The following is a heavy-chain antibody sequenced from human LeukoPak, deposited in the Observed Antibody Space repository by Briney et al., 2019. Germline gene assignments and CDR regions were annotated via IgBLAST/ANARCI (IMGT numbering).Heavy chain of an antibody. V-gene: IGHV3-48*03. D-gene: IGHD4-17*01. CDR1: GFTFSSFE. Sequence: PGGSLRLSCAASGFTFSSFELNWVRQAPGKGLEWVSYISSSGSTIYYADSVKGRFTISRDNAKNSLYLQMNSLRAEDTAVYYCARDDRYGDFHYFDHWGQGTLVTVSS. CDR2: ISSSGSTI. J-gene: IGHJ4*02. CDR3: ARDDRYGDFHYFDH.